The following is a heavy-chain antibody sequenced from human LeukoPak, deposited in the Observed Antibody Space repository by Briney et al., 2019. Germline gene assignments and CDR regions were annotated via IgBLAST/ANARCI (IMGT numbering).Heavy chain of an antibody. Sequence: SETLSLTCTVSGGSISSYYWSWIRQPAGKGLEWIGRIYTSGSTNYNPSLKSRVTMSVDTSKNQFSLKLSSVAAADTAVYYCARSRPGPYYYDSSGYNIWGQGTMVTVSS. V-gene: IGHV4-4*07. CDR3: ARSRPGPYYYDSSGYNI. J-gene: IGHJ3*02. CDR1: GGSISSYY. D-gene: IGHD3-22*01. CDR2: IYTSGST.